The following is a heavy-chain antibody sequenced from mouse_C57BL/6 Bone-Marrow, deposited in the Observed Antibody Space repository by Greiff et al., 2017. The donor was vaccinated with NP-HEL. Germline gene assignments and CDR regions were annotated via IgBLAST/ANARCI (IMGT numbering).Heavy chain of an antibody. D-gene: IGHD2-3*01. V-gene: IGHV14-3*01. J-gene: IGHJ3*01. CDR1: GFNIINTY. Sequence: EVQVVESVAELVRPGASVKLSCTASGFNIINTYMHWVKQRPEQGLEWIGRIDPANGNTKYAPEFQGKATITADTTSNTAYLQLSSLTSEDTAIYYCAGSRLLTWFAYWGQGTLVTVSA. CDR2: IDPANGNT. CDR3: AGSRLLTWFAY.